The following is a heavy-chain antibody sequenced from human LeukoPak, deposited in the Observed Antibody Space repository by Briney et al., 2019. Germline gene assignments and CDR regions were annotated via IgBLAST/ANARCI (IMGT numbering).Heavy chain of an antibody. CDR1: EYSFTNYL. Sequence: GESLKISCKGTEYSFTNYLIGWVRQMPGKGLEWMGIIYPGDSDARYSPSFQGHVTISADKSINTAYLQWSSLKASDTAMYYCARLVYYYYYMDVWGKGTTVTVSS. J-gene: IGHJ6*03. CDR3: ARLVYYYYYMDV. CDR2: IYPGDSDA. V-gene: IGHV5-51*01. D-gene: IGHD3-10*01.